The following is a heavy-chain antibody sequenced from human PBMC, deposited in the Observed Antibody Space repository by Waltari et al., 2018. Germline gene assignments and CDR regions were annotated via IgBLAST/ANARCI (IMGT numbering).Heavy chain of an antibody. D-gene: IGHD6-13*01. CDR1: GFTFSSDA. Sequence: EVQLLESGGGLVQPGGSLRLSCAGSGFTFSSDAMSWVRQAPGKGLEWVSVIYSGGSTYYADSVKGRFTISRDNSKNTLYLQMNSLRAEDTAVYYCAKDQMGGSSSMGVWGKGTTVTVSS. CDR3: AKDQMGGSSSMGV. J-gene: IGHJ6*04. V-gene: IGHV3-23*03. CDR2: IYSGGST.